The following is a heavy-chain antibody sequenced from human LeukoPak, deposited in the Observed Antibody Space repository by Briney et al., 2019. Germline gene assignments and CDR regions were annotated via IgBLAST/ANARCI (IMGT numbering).Heavy chain of an antibody. V-gene: IGHV4-39*01. CDR1: GGSISSSSYY. CDR2: IYYSGST. J-gene: IGHJ4*02. Sequence: SETLSLTCTVSGGSISSSSYYWGWIRQPPGKGLEWIGSIYYSGSTYYNPSLKSRVTISVDTSKNQFSLKLSSVTAADTAVYYCARQGHGKYYDTGVYWGQGTLVTVSS. CDR3: ARQGHGKYYDTGVY. D-gene: IGHD3-22*01.